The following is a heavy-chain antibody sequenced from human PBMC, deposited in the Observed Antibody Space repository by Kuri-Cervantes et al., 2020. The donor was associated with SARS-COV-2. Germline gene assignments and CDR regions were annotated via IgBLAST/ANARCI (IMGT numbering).Heavy chain of an antibody. J-gene: IGHJ6*02. CDR3: ARDRIAAAGKYYGMDV. D-gene: IGHD6-13*01. V-gene: IGHV3-11*04. CDR2: ISSSGSTI. Sequence: GESLKISCAASGFTFSDYYMSWIRQAPGKGLEWVSYISSSGSTIYYADSVKGRFTISRDNAKNSLYLQMNSLRDEDTAVYYCARDRIAAAGKYYGMDVWGQGTTVTVSS. CDR1: GFTFSDYY.